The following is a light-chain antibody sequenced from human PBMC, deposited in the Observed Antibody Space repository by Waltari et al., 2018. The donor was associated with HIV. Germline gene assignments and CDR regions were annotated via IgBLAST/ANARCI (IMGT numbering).Light chain of an antibody. CDR2: GVS. CDR3: QQYGESPRT. CDR1: QSVRGRY. Sequence: DIVLTQSPAILSLSPGQRATLSCRANQSVRGRYVAWYQQKPGQPPRVVIYGVSTRAAGIPARFSGSGSGTVFTLGISGLEPDDFAVYFCQQYGESPRTFGQGTKV. V-gene: IGKV3-20*01. J-gene: IGKJ1*01.